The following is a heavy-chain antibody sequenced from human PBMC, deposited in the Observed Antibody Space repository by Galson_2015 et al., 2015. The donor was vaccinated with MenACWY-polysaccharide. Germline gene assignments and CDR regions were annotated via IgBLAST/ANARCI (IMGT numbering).Heavy chain of an antibody. CDR1: GFTFSGYW. CDR3: ARARSWSGYFAFDF. V-gene: IGHV3-7*01. D-gene: IGHD3-3*01. J-gene: IGHJ3*01. Sequence: LRLSCAASGFTFSGYWMSWVRQAPGKGLEWVANIKQDESENYYVDSVKGRITISRDSAKNSLYLQMNSLRAEDTAVYYCARARSWSGYFAFDFWGQGTMVTVSS. CDR2: IKQDESEN.